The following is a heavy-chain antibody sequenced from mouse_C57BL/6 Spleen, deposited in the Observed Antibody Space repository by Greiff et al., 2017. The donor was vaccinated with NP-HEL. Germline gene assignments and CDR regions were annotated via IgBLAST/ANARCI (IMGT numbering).Heavy chain of an antibody. D-gene: IGHD1-1*01. CDR1: GYTFTDYE. Sequence: VKLMESGAELVRPGASVTLSCKASGYTFTDYEMHWVKQTPVHGLEWIGAIDPETGGTAYNQKFKGKAILTADKSSSTAYMELRSLTSEDSAVYYCTRAYYGSSLAWFAYWGQGTLVTVSA. J-gene: IGHJ3*01. V-gene: IGHV1-15*01. CDR2: IDPETGGT. CDR3: TRAYYGSSLAWFAY.